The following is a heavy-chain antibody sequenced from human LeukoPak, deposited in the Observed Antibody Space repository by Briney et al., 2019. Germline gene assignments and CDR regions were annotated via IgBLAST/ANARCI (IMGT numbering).Heavy chain of an antibody. V-gene: IGHV3-33*01. CDR2: IRYDGSNK. CDR1: GFTFNTYG. D-gene: IGHD5-18*01. CDR3: ARALYSYGVLDY. Sequence: GGSLRLSCAASGFTFNTYGMHWVRQAPGKGLEWVAVIRYDGSNKYFADSVKGRFTISRDNSKNSLYLQMNSLRAEDTAMYYCARALYSYGVLDYWGHGTLVSVSS. J-gene: IGHJ4*01.